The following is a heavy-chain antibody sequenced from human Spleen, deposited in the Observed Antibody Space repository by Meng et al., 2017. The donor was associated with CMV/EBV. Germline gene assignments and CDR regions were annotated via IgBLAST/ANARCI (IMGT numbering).Heavy chain of an antibody. D-gene: IGHD6-13*01. CDR1: GGSSGSSSNY. CDR3: ARGGKQQGWFDP. CDR2: MYYSGST. Sequence: QLHRQESGPWLVKPSETLAITSTVSGGSSGSSSNYWGWICLPPGKGLEWIWYMYYSGSTYYNPSLKSRVTISVDTSKNQFSLKLSSVTAADTAVYYCARGGKQQGWFDPWGQGTLVTVSS. J-gene: IGHJ5*02. V-gene: IGHV4-30-4*08.